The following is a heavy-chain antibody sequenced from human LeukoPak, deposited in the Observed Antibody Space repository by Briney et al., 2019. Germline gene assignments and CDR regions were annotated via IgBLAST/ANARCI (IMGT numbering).Heavy chain of an antibody. J-gene: IGHJ4*02. D-gene: IGHD3-10*01. V-gene: IGHV3-48*01. CDR3: ARLNYYGSGSYYKDDY. Sequence: PGGSLRLSCAASGFTFSSYSMNWVRQAPGKGLEWVSYISSSSSTIYYADSVKGRFTISRDNAKNSLYLQMNSLRAEDTAVYYCARLNYYGSGSYYKDDYWGQGTLVTVSS. CDR2: ISSSSSTI. CDR1: GFTFSSYS.